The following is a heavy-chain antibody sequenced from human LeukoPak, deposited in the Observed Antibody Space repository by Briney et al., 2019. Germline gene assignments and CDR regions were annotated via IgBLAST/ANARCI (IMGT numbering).Heavy chain of an antibody. CDR2: IKQDGGEK. V-gene: IGHV3-7*01. Sequence: GGSLRLSCAVSGFTFSSYWMNWVRQAPGKGLEWVASIKQDGGEKSYVDSVKGRFTISRDNAKNPLYLQMSSLRAEDTAVYYCARDGTAAGLYFDLWGQGTLVTVSS. CDR1: GFTFSSYW. J-gene: IGHJ4*01. CDR3: ARDGTAAGLYFDL. D-gene: IGHD6-13*01.